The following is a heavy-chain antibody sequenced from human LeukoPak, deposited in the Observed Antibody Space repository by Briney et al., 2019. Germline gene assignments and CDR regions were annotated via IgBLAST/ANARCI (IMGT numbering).Heavy chain of an antibody. CDR2: IRYDGSNK. V-gene: IGHV3-30*02. CDR3: AKGGQGYYYGSGSYPNWFDP. D-gene: IGHD3-10*01. CDR1: GFTFSSYG. Sequence: GGSLRLSCAASGFTFSSYGMHWVRQAPGKGLEWVAFIRYDGSNKYYADSVKGRFTISRDNSKNTLYLQMNSLRTEDTAVYYCAKGGQGYYYGSGSYPNWFDPWGQGTLVTVSS. J-gene: IGHJ5*02.